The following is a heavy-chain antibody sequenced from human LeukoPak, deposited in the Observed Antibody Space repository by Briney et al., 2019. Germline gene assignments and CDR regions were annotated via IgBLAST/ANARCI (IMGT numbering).Heavy chain of an antibody. J-gene: IGHJ4*02. CDR2: ISGNGYNT. V-gene: IGHV3-23*01. D-gene: IGHD3-10*01. CDR3: AKGVRLWFAFYFDY. Sequence: GGSLRLSCAASGFTLGNYAMSWVRQAPGKGLEWVSAISGNGYNTYYADSVKGRFTISSESSRDTLYLQMHSLRAEDTAVYYCAKGVRLWFAFYFDYWGQGTLVTVSS. CDR1: GFTLGNYA.